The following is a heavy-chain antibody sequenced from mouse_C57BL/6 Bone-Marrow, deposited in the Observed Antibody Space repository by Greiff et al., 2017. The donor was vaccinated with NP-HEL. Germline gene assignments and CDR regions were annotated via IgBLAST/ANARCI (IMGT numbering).Heavy chain of an antibody. J-gene: IGHJ1*03. Sequence: EVKLMESGGGLVQSGRSLRLSCATSGFTFSDFYMEWVRQAPGKGLEWIAASRNKANDYTTEYSASVKGRFIVSRDTSLSILYLQMNALRAEDTAIDYCARSYYGNPYWYFDVWGTGTTVTVSS. CDR1: GFTFSDFY. CDR3: ARSYYGNPYWYFDV. V-gene: IGHV7-1*01. D-gene: IGHD2-10*01. CDR2: SRNKANDYTT.